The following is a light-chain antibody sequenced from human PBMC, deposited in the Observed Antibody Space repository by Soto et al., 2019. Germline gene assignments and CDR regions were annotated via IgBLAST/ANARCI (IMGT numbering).Light chain of an antibody. CDR2: GAS. V-gene: IGKV3-20*01. Sequence: EIVLTHSPGTLSLSPCERATLSCRASQSVTSDYLAWYQQKPGQAPRLLIHGASSRATGIPDRFSGSGSGTDFTLTISRLEPEDFAVYYCQQYGRPFGQGTKVDIK. J-gene: IGKJ1*01. CDR1: QSVTSDY. CDR3: QQYGRP.